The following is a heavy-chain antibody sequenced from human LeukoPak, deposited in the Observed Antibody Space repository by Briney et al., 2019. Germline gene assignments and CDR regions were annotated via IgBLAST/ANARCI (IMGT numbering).Heavy chain of an antibody. V-gene: IGHV1-18*01. CDR3: ARDQGWCSGGSCYGVY. CDR1: GYTFTSYG. J-gene: IGHJ4*02. CDR2: ISAYNSGDT. D-gene: IGHD2-15*01. Sequence: ASVKVSCKASGYTFTSYGISWVRQAPGQGLEWMRRISAYNSGDTKYAQDFQGRVTMTTDTSPSTAYMELRSLTSDDTAVYYCARDQGWCSGGSCYGVYWGQGTLVTVSS.